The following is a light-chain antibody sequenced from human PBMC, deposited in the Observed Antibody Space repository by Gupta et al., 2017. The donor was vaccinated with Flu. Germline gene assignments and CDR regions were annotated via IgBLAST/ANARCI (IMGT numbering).Light chain of an antibody. Sequence: DIKMTQSPSSLSASVGDRFTITCQASQDISNYLNWYQQKPGKAPKLLIYDASNLETGVPSRFSGSGSGTDFTFTISSLQPEDIATYYCQQYDNLPPLTFGGGTKVEIK. CDR1: QDISNY. CDR2: DAS. V-gene: IGKV1-33*01. CDR3: QQYDNLPPLT. J-gene: IGKJ4*01.